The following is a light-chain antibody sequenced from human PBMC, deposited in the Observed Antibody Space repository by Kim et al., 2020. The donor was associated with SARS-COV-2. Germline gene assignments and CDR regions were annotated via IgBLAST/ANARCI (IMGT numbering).Light chain of an antibody. CDR2: DVS. V-gene: IGLV2-14*01. J-gene: IGLJ3*02. CDR3: SSYTSSSTWV. CDR1: SSDVGGYNY. Sequence: QSALTQPASVSGSPGQSITISCTGTSSDVGGYNYVSWYQQHPGKAPKLMIYDVSKRPSGVSNRFSGSKSCNTASLTISGLQAEDEADYYCSSYTSSSTWVFGGGTQLTVL.